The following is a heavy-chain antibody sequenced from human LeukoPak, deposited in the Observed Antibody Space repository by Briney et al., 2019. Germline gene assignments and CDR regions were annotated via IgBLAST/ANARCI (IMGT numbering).Heavy chain of an antibody. CDR3: ARGAPPNYYDSSGYLDY. V-gene: IGHV1-46*01. Sequence: GASVKVSCKTSGYTFISYYIYWVRQAPGQGLECVGIINPSGGGTNYGQKFQGRVTMTSDMSTSTVYMELSSLRSEDTAVYYCARGAPPNYYDSSGYLDYWGQGAQVTVSS. D-gene: IGHD3-22*01. J-gene: IGHJ4*02. CDR2: INPSGGGT. CDR1: GYTFISYY.